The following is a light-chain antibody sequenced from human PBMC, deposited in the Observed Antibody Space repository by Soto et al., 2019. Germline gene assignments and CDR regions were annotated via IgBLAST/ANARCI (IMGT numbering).Light chain of an antibody. J-gene: IGKJ1*01. V-gene: IGKV1-39*01. CDR3: QQSYSALVA. Sequence: DIQMTQSPSSLSASVGDRVTITCQASQNISRSLNWYQQKPGKAPELLIYAASSLQSGVPSRFSGSGSGTDFTLTISSLQPEDSATYYCQQSYSALVAFGQGTKVDI. CDR2: AAS. CDR1: QNISRS.